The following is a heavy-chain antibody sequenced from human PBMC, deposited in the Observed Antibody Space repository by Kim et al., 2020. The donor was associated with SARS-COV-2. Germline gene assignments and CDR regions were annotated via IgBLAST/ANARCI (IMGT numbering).Heavy chain of an antibody. CDR3: ATGYISGWAAAFDI. D-gene: IGHD6-19*01. Sequence: GGSLRLSCAASGFTFSSYWMSWVRQAPGKGLEWVANIKQDGSEKYCLDSVKGRFTISRDNDKNSLYLQMNSLRAEDTAVYFCATGYISGWAAAFDIWG. V-gene: IGHV3-7*01. CDR1: GFTFSSYW. CDR2: IKQDGSEK. J-gene: IGHJ3*02.